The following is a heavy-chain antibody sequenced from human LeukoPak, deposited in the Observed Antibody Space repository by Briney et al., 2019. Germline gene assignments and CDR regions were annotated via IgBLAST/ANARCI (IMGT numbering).Heavy chain of an antibody. Sequence: GGSLRLSCAASGFNFDAYAMHWVRQAPGKSLQWISLISADGGSTYYADSVKGRFTISRDNSKNSLYLQMNSLTTEDTAFYYCAKDKAGTIVWYGRWAIGLFDYWGQGTLLTVSS. CDR1: GFNFDAYA. J-gene: IGHJ4*02. CDR3: AKDKAGTIVWYGRWAIGLFDY. D-gene: IGHD6-13*01. V-gene: IGHV3-43*02. CDR2: ISADGGST.